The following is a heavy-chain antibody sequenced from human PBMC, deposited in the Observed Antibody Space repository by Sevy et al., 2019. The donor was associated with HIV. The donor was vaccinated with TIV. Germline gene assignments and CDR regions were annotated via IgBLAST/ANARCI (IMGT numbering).Heavy chain of an antibody. CDR1: GFTFSSYA. V-gene: IGHV3-30-3*01. CDR3: ARDIVSRGLGGLDY. D-gene: IGHD7-27*01. CDR2: ISYDGSNK. J-gene: IGHJ4*02. Sequence: GGCLRLSCAASGFTFSSYAMHWVRQAPGKGLEWVAIISYDGSNKFFADSVKGRFTVSRDNSKNTLSLQMNSLRAEDTAVYYCARDIVSRGLGGLDYWGQGTTVTVSS.